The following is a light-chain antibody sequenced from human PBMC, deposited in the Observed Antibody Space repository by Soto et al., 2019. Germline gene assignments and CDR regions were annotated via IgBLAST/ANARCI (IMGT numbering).Light chain of an antibody. CDR2: KVS. V-gene: IGKV2-30*01. CDR3: MQGSHWPRT. J-gene: IGKJ1*01. Sequence: EVVMTQSPLSLPVTLGQPASISCRSSQSLVNSDGNTYLNWFQQRPGQSPRRLIYKVSNRDSGVPDRFSGSVSGTDFTLKISRVEAEDVAVYYCMQGSHWPRTFGQGTKVEIK. CDR1: QSLVNSDGNTY.